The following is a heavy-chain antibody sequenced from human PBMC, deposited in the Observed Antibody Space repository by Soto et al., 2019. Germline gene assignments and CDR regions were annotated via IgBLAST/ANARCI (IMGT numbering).Heavy chain of an antibody. CDR3: ARAVVVPAAIWGLRSYYMDV. CDR2: INAGNGNT. D-gene: IGHD2-2*01. J-gene: IGHJ6*03. V-gene: IGHV1-3*01. CDR1: GYTFTSYA. Sequence: QVQLVQSGAEVKKPGASVKVSCKASGYTFTSYAMHWVRQAPGQRLEWMGWINAGNGNTKYSQKFQGRVTITRDTSAGTAYMELSSLRSEDTAVYYCARAVVVPAAIWGLRSYYMDVWGRGTTVTVSS.